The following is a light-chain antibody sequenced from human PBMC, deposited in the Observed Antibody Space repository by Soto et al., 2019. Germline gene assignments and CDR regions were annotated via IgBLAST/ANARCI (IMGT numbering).Light chain of an antibody. CDR1: QSVSSSY. J-gene: IGKJ1*01. Sequence: EIVLTQSPGSLSLSPWERDTLSCRASQSVSSSYLAWYQQKPGQAPRLLIYGASSRATGIPDRFSGSGSGTDFTLTISRLEPEDFAVYYCQQYGSSPTFGQGTKVDIK. CDR2: GAS. V-gene: IGKV3-20*01. CDR3: QQYGSSPT.